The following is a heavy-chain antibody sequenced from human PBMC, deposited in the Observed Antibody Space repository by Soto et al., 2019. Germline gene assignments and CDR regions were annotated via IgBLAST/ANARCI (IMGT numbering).Heavy chain of an antibody. CDR3: ARDPSSNYGIDAFDI. J-gene: IGHJ3*02. Sequence: QVQLQVSGPGLVKPSQTLSLTCTVSGGSISSGGYYWSWIRQHPGKGLEWIGYIYYSGSTYYNPSLKSRVTISVDTSKNQFSLKLSSVTAADTAVYYCARDPSSNYGIDAFDIWGQGTMVTVSS. D-gene: IGHD1-7*01. CDR1: GGSISSGGYY. CDR2: IYYSGST. V-gene: IGHV4-31*03.